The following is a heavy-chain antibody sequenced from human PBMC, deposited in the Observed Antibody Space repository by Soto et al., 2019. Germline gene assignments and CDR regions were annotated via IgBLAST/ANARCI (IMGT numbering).Heavy chain of an antibody. D-gene: IGHD2-15*01. Sequence: SETLSLTCAVFGGSFSDYYWNWIRQSPGKGLEWIGEINHRGTTNYNPSLKSRVTISLDTSKNQFSLKLTSVTAADTAVYYCASGSELVPIEPTAFGYWGQGALVTVSS. J-gene: IGHJ4*02. V-gene: IGHV4-34*01. CDR1: GGSFSDYY. CDR2: INHRGTT. CDR3: ASGSELVPIEPTAFGY.